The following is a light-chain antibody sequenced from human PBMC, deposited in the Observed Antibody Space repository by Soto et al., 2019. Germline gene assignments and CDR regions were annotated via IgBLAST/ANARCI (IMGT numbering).Light chain of an antibody. V-gene: IGLV2-14*01. J-gene: IGLJ1*01. CDR1: SSDVGAYNF. CDR2: EVT. Sequence: QSVLTQPASVSGSPGQSITISCSGTSSDVGAYNFVSWYQHHPGRAPQLIIYEVTIRPSGVSSRFSGSKSGNSASLTISGLQAEDEADYYCTSYTTTNTPYVFGSGTNVTVL. CDR3: TSYTTTNTPYV.